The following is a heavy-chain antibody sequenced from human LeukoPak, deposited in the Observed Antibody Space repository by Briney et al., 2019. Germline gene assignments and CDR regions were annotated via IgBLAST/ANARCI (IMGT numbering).Heavy chain of an antibody. CDR3: ARDRIPYYYYMDV. CDR1: GGSISSYY. D-gene: IGHD2-2*02. J-gene: IGHJ6*03. Sequence: KPSETLSLTCTVSGGSISSYYWSWIRQPPGKGLEWIGYIYYSGSTNYNPSLKSRVTISVDTSKNQFSLKLSSVTAADTAVYYCARDRIPYYYYMDVWGKGTTVTISS. V-gene: IGHV4-59*01. CDR2: IYYSGST.